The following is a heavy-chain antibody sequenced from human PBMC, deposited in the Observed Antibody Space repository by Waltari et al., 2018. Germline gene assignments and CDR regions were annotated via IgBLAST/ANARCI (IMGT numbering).Heavy chain of an antibody. CDR2: IGPNGTKT. Sequence: EVQLVESGGDLVQPGGSLRLSCATSGLTFSSDWMHWVRQPSRKGLVLGSRIGPNGTKTYNADSVKGRFSISRDNAKNTLYLQMNTLKVGDTATYYCVRNDGSVYGKFDCWGQGTPVTVSS. CDR3: VRNDGSVYGKFDC. CDR1: GLTFSSDW. D-gene: IGHD1-1*01. J-gene: IGHJ4*02. V-gene: IGHV3-74*01.